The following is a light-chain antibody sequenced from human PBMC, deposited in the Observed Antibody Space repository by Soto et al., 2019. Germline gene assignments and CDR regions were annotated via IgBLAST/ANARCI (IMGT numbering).Light chain of an antibody. CDR1: QSVSTN. V-gene: IGKV3-15*01. Sequence: EIVMTQSPATLSVSPGDRATLSCRASQSVSTNLAWYQQKPGQAPRLLIYGASTRATGFPARFSGSGSGTEFTLTISSLQSEDFAVYYCQQYNDWPLTFGGGTKVEIK. CDR2: GAS. J-gene: IGKJ4*01. CDR3: QQYNDWPLT.